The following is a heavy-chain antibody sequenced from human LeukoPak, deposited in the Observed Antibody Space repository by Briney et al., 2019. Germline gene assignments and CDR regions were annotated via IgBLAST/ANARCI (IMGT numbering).Heavy chain of an antibody. CDR3: ARDFGDWRTDY. D-gene: IGHD2-21*02. CDR2: INYSGKL. J-gene: IGHJ4*02. CDR1: GGSISSRTYY. V-gene: IGHV4-39*07. Sequence: SETLSLTCTVSGGSISSRTYYWAWIRQPPGKGLEWIGSINYSGKLTFNPSLKSRVTVSLDTSRNQFSLTLSSVTAADTAVYYCARDFGDWRTDYWGQGILVTVSS.